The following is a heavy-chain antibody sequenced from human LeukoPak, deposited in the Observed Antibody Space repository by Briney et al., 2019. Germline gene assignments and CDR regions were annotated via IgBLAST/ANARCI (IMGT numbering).Heavy chain of an antibody. CDR3: AKETWGHGDLDY. J-gene: IGHJ4*02. D-gene: IGHD4-17*01. CDR2: ISGSGGNT. V-gene: IGHV3-23*01. CDR1: GFTFSNYV. Sequence: GGSLRLSCAASGFTFSNYVMSWVRQAPGKGLEWVSAISGSGGNTFYADSVKGRFTISRDNSKNTLYLQMNSLKADDTAVYYCAKETWGHGDLDYWGQGTLVTVSS.